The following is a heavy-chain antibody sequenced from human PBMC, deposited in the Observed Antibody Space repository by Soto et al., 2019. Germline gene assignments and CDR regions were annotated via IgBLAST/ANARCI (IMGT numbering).Heavy chain of an antibody. D-gene: IGHD6-6*01. V-gene: IGHV4-39*01. CDR3: ASLEYSTSYSDY. CDR1: GGSISSNSYY. J-gene: IGHJ4*02. Sequence: QLQLQESGPGLVKPSETLSLTCTVSGGSISSNSYYWGWIRQPPGKGLEWIGSIYYSGSTYYNPSLKSRVTISVDTSKNQFSLKLTSVTAADTAVYYCASLEYSTSYSDYWGQGTLVTVSS. CDR2: IYYSGST.